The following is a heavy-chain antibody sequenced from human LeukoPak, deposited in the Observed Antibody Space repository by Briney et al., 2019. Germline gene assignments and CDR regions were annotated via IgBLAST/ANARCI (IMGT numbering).Heavy chain of an antibody. CDR1: GGSISSGGYY. CDR3: ARESGGKDYYYHYMDV. V-gene: IGHV4-31*03. CDR2: IYYSGST. Sequence: SQTLSLTCTVSGGSISSGGYYWSWIRQHPGKGLEWIGYIYYSGSTYYNPSLRSRVTLSADTSTNQFSLKLNSVTAADTAVYYCARESGGKDYYYHYMDVWGKGTTVTVSS. D-gene: IGHD1-14*01. J-gene: IGHJ6*03.